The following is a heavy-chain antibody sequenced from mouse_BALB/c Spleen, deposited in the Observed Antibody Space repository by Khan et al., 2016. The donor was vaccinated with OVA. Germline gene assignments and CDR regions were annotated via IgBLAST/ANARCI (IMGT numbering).Heavy chain of an antibody. CDR3: TRDRIDY. CDR2: INPTSGYT. V-gene: IGHV1-7*01. Sequence: QIQLVQSGAELAKPGASVKMSCKASGYTFTTYWMHWVNQRPGQGLEWIGYINPTSGYTDYNEKFKDRATSSADKSSSTAYMQLSSLTSEDAAVYYCTRDRIDYWGQGTTLTVSS. J-gene: IGHJ2*01. CDR1: GYTFTTYW.